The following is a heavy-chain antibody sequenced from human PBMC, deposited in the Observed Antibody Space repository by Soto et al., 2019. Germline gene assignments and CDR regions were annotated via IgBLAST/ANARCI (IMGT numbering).Heavy chain of an antibody. CDR3: ARAWDYDSKDY. D-gene: IGHD3-22*01. CDR1: GFTFSSYG. CDR2: IWYDGSNK. Sequence: VQLLESGGGLVQPGGSLRLSCAASGFTFSSYGMHWVRQAPGKGLEWVAVIWYDGSNKYYADSVKGRFTISRDNSKNTLYLQMNSLRAEDTAVYYCARAWDYDSKDYWGQGTLVTVSS. V-gene: IGHV3-33*01. J-gene: IGHJ4*02.